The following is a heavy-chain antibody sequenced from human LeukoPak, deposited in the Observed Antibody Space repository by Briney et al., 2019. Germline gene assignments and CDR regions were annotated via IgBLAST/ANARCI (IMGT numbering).Heavy chain of an antibody. CDR2: ISAYNGNT. V-gene: IGHV1-18*01. D-gene: IGHD2-21*02. Sequence: ASVKVSCKASGYTFTSYGISWVRQAPGQGLEWMGWISAYNGNTNYAQKLQGRVTMTTDTSTSTAYMELRSLRSADTAVYYCARGEVVVVTENNWFAPGGQGPLVTVSS. CDR3: ARGEVVVVTENNWFAP. J-gene: IGHJ5*02. CDR1: GYTFTSYG.